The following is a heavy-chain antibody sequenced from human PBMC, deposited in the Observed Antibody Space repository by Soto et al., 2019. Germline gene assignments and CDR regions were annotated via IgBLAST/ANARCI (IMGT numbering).Heavy chain of an antibody. J-gene: IGHJ4*02. CDR3: ARDDSGFSGSHYIDYFNY. CDR1: GYSFTSYA. D-gene: IGHD1-26*01. V-gene: IGHV1-3*01. CDR2: INAGNGNT. Sequence: ASVKVSCKASGYSFTSYAIHWMRQAPGQRLEWMGWINAGNGNTYVPENFQGRVTFTRDTSAGTVYMQLSSLTSEDTAVYYCARDDSGFSGSHYIDYFNYWGQGALVTVSS.